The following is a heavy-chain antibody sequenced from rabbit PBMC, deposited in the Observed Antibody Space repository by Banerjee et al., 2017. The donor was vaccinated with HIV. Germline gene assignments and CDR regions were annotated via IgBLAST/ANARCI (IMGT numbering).Heavy chain of an antibody. CDR3: ARLYVRNSYSDL. Sequence: QSLGESGGDLVKPGASLTLTCTASGFSFSNYYYMCWVRQAPGKGLEWIGCIDTGIDTTYYASWAKGRFTISKTSSTTVTLQMTSLTAADTATYFCARLYVRNSYSDLWGPGTLVTVS. CDR1: GFSFSNYYY. J-gene: IGHJ4*01. V-gene: IGHV1S40*01. CDR2: IDTGIDTT. D-gene: IGHD8-1*01.